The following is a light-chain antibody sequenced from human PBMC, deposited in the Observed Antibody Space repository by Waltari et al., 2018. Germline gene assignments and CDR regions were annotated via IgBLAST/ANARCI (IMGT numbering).Light chain of an antibody. CDR2: GAS. Sequence: EIVMTQSPATLSVSPGERATLSCRASQSVGRNLAWYQQKPGQAPRLLIYGASTRATCIPVRFSGSGYGTEFTVTISSLQSEDFAVYYFQQYDSWPRTFRQRTRVEIK. J-gene: IGKJ1*01. V-gene: IGKV3-15*01. CDR1: QSVGRN. CDR3: QQYDSWPRT.